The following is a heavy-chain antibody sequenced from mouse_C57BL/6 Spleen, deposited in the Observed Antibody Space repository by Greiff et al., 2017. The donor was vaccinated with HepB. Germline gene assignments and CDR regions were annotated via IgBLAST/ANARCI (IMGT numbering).Heavy chain of an antibody. Sequence: VQVVESGPGLVAPSQSLSITCTVSGFSLTSYAISWVRQPPGKGLEWLGVIWTGGGTNYNSALKSRLSISKDNSKSQVFLKMNSLQTDDTARYYCARNSLYYYGSSQYYFDYWGQGTTLTVSS. D-gene: IGHD1-1*01. CDR2: IWTGGGT. CDR1: GFSLTSYA. CDR3: ARNSLYYYGSSQYYFDY. V-gene: IGHV2-9-1*01. J-gene: IGHJ2*01.